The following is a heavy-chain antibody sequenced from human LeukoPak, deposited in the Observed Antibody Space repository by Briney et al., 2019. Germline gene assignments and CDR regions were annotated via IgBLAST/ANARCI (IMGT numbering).Heavy chain of an antibody. D-gene: IGHD3-22*01. CDR2: INHSGST. J-gene: IGHJ2*01. CDR3: ARGRNYYDSSGYYGRAWYFDL. V-gene: IGHV4-34*01. Sequence: SETLSFTCAVYGGSFSGYYWSWIRQPPGKGLEWIGEINHSGSTNYNPSLKSRVTISVDTSKNQFSLKLSSVTAADTAVYYCARGRNYYDSSGYYGRAWYFDLWGRGTLVTVSS. CDR1: GGSFSGYY.